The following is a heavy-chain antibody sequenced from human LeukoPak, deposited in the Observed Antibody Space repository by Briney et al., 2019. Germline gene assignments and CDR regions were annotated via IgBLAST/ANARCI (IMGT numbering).Heavy chain of an antibody. Sequence: GGSLRLSCAASGFSLNSYWMSWVRQAPGKGLEWVANIKRDGSEKYYVDSVKGRFGISRDYAKNSLYLQLSSLRVEDTAMYYCVRDDGATKPCWGHGTLVTVSP. J-gene: IGHJ4*01. CDR2: IKRDGSEK. V-gene: IGHV3-7*01. CDR3: VRDDGATKPC. D-gene: IGHD1-26*01. CDR1: GFSLNSYW.